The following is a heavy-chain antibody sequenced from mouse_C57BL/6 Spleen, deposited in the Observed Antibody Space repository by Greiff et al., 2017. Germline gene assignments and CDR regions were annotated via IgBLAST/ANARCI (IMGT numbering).Heavy chain of an antibody. CDR3: ARGGLGRDYFDY. CDR2: INPYNGGT. J-gene: IGHJ2*01. CDR1: GYTFTDYY. D-gene: IGHD4-1*01. V-gene: IGHV1-19*01. Sequence: VQLKESGPVLVKPGASVKMSCKASGYTFTDYYMNWVKQSPGKSLEWIGAINPYNGGTSYNQKFKGQATLTVDKSSSTDYMELNSLTSEDSAVYYGARGGLGRDYFDYGGKGTTLTVSS.